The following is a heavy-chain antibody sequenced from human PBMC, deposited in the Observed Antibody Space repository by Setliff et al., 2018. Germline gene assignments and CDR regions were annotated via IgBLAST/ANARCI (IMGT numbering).Heavy chain of an antibody. V-gene: IGHV1-18*01. D-gene: IGHD2-15*01. Sequence: ASVKVSCKASGYTFTSYGISWVRQAPGQGLEWMGWISAYNGNTNYAQKLQGRVTMTTDTSTSTAYMELRSLRSDDTAVYYCARDLVGYCGGGSCYDWDYWGQGTLVTVSS. CDR2: ISAYNGNT. J-gene: IGHJ4*02. CDR3: ARDLVGYCGGGSCYDWDY. CDR1: GYTFTSYG.